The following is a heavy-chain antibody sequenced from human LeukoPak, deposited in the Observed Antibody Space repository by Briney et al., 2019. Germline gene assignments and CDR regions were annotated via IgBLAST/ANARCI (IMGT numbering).Heavy chain of an antibody. Sequence: GGSLRLSCAASGFTFSSYGMYWVRQAPGKGLEWVAVIWYGGSNKYYADSVKGRFTISRDNSKNTLYLQMNSLRAEDTAVYYCAKDPGGDGYKYAFDIWGQGTMVTVSS. CDR1: GFTFSSYG. V-gene: IGHV3-30*02. D-gene: IGHD5-24*01. CDR3: AKDPGGDGYKYAFDI. J-gene: IGHJ3*02. CDR2: IWYGGSNK.